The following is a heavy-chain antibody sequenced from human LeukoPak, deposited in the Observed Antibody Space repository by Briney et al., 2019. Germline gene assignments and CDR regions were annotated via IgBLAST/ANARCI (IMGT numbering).Heavy chain of an antibody. CDR2: INPNSGGT. CDR3: ARSGRWLQFHWDRQYYYYGMDV. J-gene: IGHJ6*02. V-gene: IGHV1-2*02. D-gene: IGHD5-24*01. CDR1: GYTFTGSY. Sequence: ASVKVSCKASGYTFTGSYMHWVRQAPGQGLEWMGWINPNSGGTNYAQKFQGRVTMTRDTSISTAYMELSRLRSDDTAVYYCARSGRWLQFHWDRQYYYYGMDVWGQGTTVTVSS.